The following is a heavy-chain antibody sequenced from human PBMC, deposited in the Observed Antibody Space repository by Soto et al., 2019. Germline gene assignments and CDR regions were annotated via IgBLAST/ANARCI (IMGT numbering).Heavy chain of an antibody. D-gene: IGHD1-1*01. Sequence: SETLSLTCTVSGGSISSGGYYWSWIRQHPGKGLEWIGYIYYSGSTYYNPSLKSRVTISVDTSKNQFSLKLSSVTAADTAVYYCARWPQLQPRFDYWGQGTLVTVSS. V-gene: IGHV4-31*03. CDR3: ARWPQLQPRFDY. CDR2: IYYSGST. CDR1: GGSISSGGYY. J-gene: IGHJ4*02.